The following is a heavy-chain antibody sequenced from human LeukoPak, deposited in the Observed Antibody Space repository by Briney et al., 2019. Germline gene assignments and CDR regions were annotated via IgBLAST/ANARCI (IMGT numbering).Heavy chain of an antibody. CDR2: ITRSSIYI. Sequence: GGSLRLSCAASGFTFSSYSMNWVRQAPGKGLEWVSSITRSSIYIYYADSVKGRFTISRDNAKNSLYLQMNSLRAEDTAIYYCARAGTELLPAARNNYYYYMDVWGKGTTVTISS. D-gene: IGHD2-2*01. CDR1: GFTFSSYS. J-gene: IGHJ6*03. CDR3: ARAGTELLPAARNNYYYYMDV. V-gene: IGHV3-21*04.